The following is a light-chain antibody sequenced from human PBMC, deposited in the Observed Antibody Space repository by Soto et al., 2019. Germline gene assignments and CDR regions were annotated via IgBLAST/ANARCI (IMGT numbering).Light chain of an antibody. CDR1: QSVSSSY. CDR3: QHYGSSPRT. CDR2: GAS. V-gene: IGKV3-20*01. J-gene: IGKJ1*01. Sequence: EIVMTQSPATLSVSPGERATLSCRASQSVSSSYLAWYQRKPGQAPRLLIYGASSRATGIPDRFSGSGSGTDFNLTISRLEPEDFAMYYCQHYGSSPRTFGQGTKVDI.